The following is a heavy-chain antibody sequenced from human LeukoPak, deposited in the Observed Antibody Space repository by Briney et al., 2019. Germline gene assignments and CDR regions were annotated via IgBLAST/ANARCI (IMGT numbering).Heavy chain of an antibody. J-gene: IGHJ4*02. D-gene: IGHD3-3*01. CDR2: IKSDGPTT. CDR3: ARGMFGGYCTDY. Sequence: GGSLRLSCAASGFTFTSYWIHWVRQAPGKGLVWVSRIKSDGPTTNYADSVQGRFTISRDNTKNTVYLQMNGLRAEDTAVYYCARGMFGGYCTDYWGQGTLVTVSS. V-gene: IGHV3-74*01. CDR1: GFTFTSYW.